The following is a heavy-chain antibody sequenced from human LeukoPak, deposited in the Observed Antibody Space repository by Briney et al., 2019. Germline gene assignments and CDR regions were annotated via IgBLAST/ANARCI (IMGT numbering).Heavy chain of an antibody. Sequence: SETLSLTCAVYGGSFSGYYWSWIRQPPGKGLEWIGEINHSGSTNYNPSLKSRVTISVDTSKNQFSLKLSSVTAADTAVYYCARYYYDSSGYYYDYWGQGTLVTVSS. CDR1: GGSFSGYY. V-gene: IGHV4-34*01. CDR3: ARYYYDSSGYYYDY. CDR2: INHSGST. D-gene: IGHD3-22*01. J-gene: IGHJ4*02.